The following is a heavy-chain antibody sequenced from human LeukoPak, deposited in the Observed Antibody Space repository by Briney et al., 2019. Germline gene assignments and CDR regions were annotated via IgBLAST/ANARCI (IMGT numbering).Heavy chain of an antibody. V-gene: IGHV4-59*01. D-gene: IGHD3-16*02. Sequence: PSETLSLTCTVSGGSISSYYWSWIRQPPGKGLEWIGYIYYSGSTNYNPSLKSRVTISVDTSKNQFSLKLSSVTAADTAVYYCARHGSSYDCVWGSYLDYWGQGTLVTVSS. J-gene: IGHJ4*02. CDR2: IYYSGST. CDR1: GGSISSYY. CDR3: ARHGSSYDCVWGSYLDY.